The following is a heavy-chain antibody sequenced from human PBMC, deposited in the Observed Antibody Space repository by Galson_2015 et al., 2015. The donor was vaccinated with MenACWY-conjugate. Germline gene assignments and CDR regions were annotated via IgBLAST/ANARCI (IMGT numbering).Heavy chain of an antibody. D-gene: IGHD5-18*01. V-gene: IGHV2-70*11. Sequence: ALVKPTQPLTLTCTFSGFSLRTSGMCVSWIRQPPGKALEWLARIDWDDDKYYSTSLQTRLTISKDTSKNQVVLTMTNMDPVDTTTYYCARCGYSYGYVPIDYWGQGTLVTVSS. J-gene: IGHJ4*02. CDR1: GFSLRTSGMC. CDR2: IDWDDDK. CDR3: ARCGYSYGYVPIDY.